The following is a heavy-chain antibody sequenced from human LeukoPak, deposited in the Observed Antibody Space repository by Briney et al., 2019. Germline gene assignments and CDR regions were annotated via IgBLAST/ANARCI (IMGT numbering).Heavy chain of an antibody. CDR2: INHSGST. CDR1: GGSFSGYY. Sequence: PSETLSLTCAVYGGSFSGYYWSWIRQPPGKGLEWIGEINHSGSTNYNPSLKSRVTISVDTSKNQFSLKLSSVTAADTAVYYCARLPGGWYLFDPWGQGTLVTVSS. J-gene: IGHJ5*02. CDR3: ARLPGGWYLFDP. V-gene: IGHV4-34*01. D-gene: IGHD6-19*01.